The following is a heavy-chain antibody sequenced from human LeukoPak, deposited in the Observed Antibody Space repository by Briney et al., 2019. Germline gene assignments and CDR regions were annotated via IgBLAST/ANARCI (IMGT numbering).Heavy chain of an antibody. CDR1: GYTFTSYG. Sequence: GASVKVSCKASGYTFTSYGISWVRQAPGQGLEWMGWINTNTGNPTYAQGFTGRFVFSLDTSVSTAYLQISSLKAEDTAVYYCARGTYYYGMDVWGQGTTVTVSS. CDR2: INTNTGNP. CDR3: ARGTYYYGMDV. V-gene: IGHV7-4-1*02. J-gene: IGHJ6*02.